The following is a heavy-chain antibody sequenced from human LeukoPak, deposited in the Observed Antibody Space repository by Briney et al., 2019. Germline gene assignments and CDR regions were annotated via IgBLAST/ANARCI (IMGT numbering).Heavy chain of an antibody. CDR2: INHSGST. CDR1: GGSFSGYC. D-gene: IGHD3-10*01. CDR3: ARGLGLTYYYGSGSHTALDY. J-gene: IGHJ4*02. Sequence: SETLSLTCAVSGGSFSGYCWSWIRQPPGKGLEWIGEINHSGSTNYNPSLKSRVTISVDTSKNQFSLKLSSVTAADTAVYYCARGLGLTYYYGSGSHTALDYWGQGTLVTVSS. V-gene: IGHV4-34*01.